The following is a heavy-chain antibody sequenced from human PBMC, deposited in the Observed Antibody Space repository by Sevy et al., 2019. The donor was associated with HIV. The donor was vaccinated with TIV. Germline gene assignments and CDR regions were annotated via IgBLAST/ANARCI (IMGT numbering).Heavy chain of an antibody. CDR3: AKVYYYDSGTVIPRGMDV. Sequence: GGSLRLSCAASGFTFDNNAMYWVRQAPGKGLEWVSAISGSGLSTNYAASVRGRFTISRDISKTTLYLQMNSLRAEDTAVYYCAKVYYYDSGTVIPRGMDVWGQGTTVIVSS. CDR1: GFTFDNNA. J-gene: IGHJ6*02. V-gene: IGHV3-23*01. D-gene: IGHD3-10*01. CDR2: ISGSGLST.